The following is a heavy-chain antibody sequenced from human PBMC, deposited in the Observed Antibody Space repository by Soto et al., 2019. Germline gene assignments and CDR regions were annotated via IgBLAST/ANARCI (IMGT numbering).Heavy chain of an antibody. CDR2: IWYDGNNI. D-gene: IGHD3-22*01. V-gene: IGHV3-33*01. CDR1: GFTFSSYG. J-gene: IGHJ6*02. Sequence: QVQLVESGGGVVQPGTSLRLSCAASGFTFSSYGMHWVRQAPGKGLEWVTFIWYDGNNIYYADSVKGRFTISRDNSKNTLYLQMNSLRAEDTAVYYCARKEGSDTSGYPTTNYYGMDVWGQGTTVTVSS. CDR3: ARKEGSDTSGYPTTNYYGMDV.